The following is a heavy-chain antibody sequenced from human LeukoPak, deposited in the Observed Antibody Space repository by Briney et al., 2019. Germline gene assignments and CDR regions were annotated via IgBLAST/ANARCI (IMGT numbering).Heavy chain of an antibody. CDR3: ARRRLVVRGLGLDY. V-gene: IGHV4-4*02. D-gene: IGHD3-10*01. J-gene: IGHJ4*02. CDR2: IYHSGST. Sequence: SETLSLTCAVSGGSISSSNWWSWVRQPPGKGLEWIGEIYHSGSTNYNPSLKSRVTISVDKSKNQFSLKLSSVTAADTAVYYCARRRLVVRGLGLDYWGQGTLVTVSS. CDR1: GGSISSSNW.